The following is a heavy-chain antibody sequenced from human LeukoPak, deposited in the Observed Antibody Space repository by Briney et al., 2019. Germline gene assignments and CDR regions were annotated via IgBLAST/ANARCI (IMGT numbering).Heavy chain of an antibody. CDR1: GGSISNYF. CDR3: AKGASGGYYHGFEF. CDR2: IHDSGST. D-gene: IGHD3-3*01. V-gene: IGHV4-59*01. J-gene: IGHJ4*02. Sequence: SETLSLTCSVSGGSISNYFWSWIRQPPGNTLEWIGHIHDSGSTRANPSLKSRVTISVDTSKSQISLSLSSLSESDSAVYYCAKGASGGYYHGFEFWGQGILVTVSS.